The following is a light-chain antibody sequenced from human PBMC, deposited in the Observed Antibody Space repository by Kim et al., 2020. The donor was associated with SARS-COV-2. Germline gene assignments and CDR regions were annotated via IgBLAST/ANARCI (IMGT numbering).Light chain of an antibody. V-gene: IGKV1-39*01. J-gene: IGKJ2*01. CDR3: QQTYRAPYT. Sequence: DIQMTQSPSSLSASLGDRVIITCRPSESLNNYLNWYQQKPGEAPKLLIFAASTLQNGVPSRFSGGTSGTDFTLTINSLQPEDFATYYCQQTYRAPYTFGQGTRWISN. CDR1: ESLNNY. CDR2: AAS.